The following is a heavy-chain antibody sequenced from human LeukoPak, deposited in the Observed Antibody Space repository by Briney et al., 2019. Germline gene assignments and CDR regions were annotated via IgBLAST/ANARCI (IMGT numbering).Heavy chain of an antibody. V-gene: IGHV1-18*01. CDR1: GYSFSSYG. CDR3: AREGIAWSFDN. J-gene: IGHJ4*02. Sequence: GASVKVSCKASGYSFSSYGITWARQAPGQGLEWMGWLSAKNGYTNFAQKVQDRITLTRDTSTSTAYMELGSLRSDDTAVYYCAREGIAWSFDNWGQGTLVTVSS. D-gene: IGHD6-19*01. CDR2: LSAKNGYT.